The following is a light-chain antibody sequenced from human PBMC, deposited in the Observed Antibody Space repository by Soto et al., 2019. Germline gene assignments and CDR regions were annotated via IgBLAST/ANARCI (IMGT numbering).Light chain of an antibody. J-gene: IGLJ1*01. CDR3: SSFTSRHTYV. V-gene: IGLV2-14*01. CDR1: SSDIGGYNY. CDR2: DVS. Sequence: QSALTQPASVPGSPGQSTTIPCTRTSSDIGGYNYVSWYQQLPGEAPKLIIYDVSDRPSGVSTRFSGSKSGNTASLTISGLQAEDERDYYCSSFTSRHTYVFGTGTKLTVL.